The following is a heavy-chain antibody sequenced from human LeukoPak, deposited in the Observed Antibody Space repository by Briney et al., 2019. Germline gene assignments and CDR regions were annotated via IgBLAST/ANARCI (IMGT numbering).Heavy chain of an antibody. CDR2: IRYDGSNK. Sequence: PGGSLRLSCAASGFTFSSYGMHWVRQAPGKGLEWVAFIRYDGSNKYYADSVKGRFTISRDNSKNTLYLQMNSLRAEDTAVYYCAKDHGSSGLFDYWGQGALVTVSS. CDR1: GFTFSSYG. D-gene: IGHD6-19*01. V-gene: IGHV3-30*02. J-gene: IGHJ4*02. CDR3: AKDHGSSGLFDY.